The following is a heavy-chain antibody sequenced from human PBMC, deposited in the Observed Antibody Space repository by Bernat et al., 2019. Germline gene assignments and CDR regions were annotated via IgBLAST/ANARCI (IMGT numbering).Heavy chain of an antibody. CDR2: IWHDGSSE. CDR1: GFSFSLYA. CDR3: AGDLYSSGWAGSDY. V-gene: IGHV3-33*01. Sequence: QVQLVESGGGVVQPGRSLRLSCAVSGFSFSLYAMHWVCQAPGKGLDWVAVIWHDGSSEYYADSVKGRFTVSRDNSKNTVYLQMNSLRAEDTAVYYCAGDLYSSGWAGSDYWGQGTLVTVSS. D-gene: IGHD6-19*01. J-gene: IGHJ4*02.